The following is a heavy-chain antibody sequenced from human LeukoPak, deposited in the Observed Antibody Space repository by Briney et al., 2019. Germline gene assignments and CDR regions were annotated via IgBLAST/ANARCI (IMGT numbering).Heavy chain of an antibody. CDR1: GFTFSSYA. Sequence: PGGSLRLSCAASGFTFSSYAMSWVRQAPGKGLEWVSAISGSGGSTYYADSVKGRFTISRDNSKNTLYLQMNSLRAEDTAVYYCAKRSLGYSYGGNFDYWGQGTLVTVSS. J-gene: IGHJ4*02. CDR2: ISGSGGST. CDR3: AKRSLGYSYGGNFDY. V-gene: IGHV3-23*01. D-gene: IGHD5-18*01.